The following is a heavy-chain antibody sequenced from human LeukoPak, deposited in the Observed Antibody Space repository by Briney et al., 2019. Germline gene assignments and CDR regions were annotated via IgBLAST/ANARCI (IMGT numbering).Heavy chain of an antibody. CDR3: ARAHGKYDFWSGYSY. V-gene: IGHV3-21*01. J-gene: IGHJ4*02. D-gene: IGHD3-3*01. CDR2: ISSSSSYI. Sequence: GGSLRLSCAASGFTFSSYSMNWVRQAPGKGLEWVSSISSSSSYIYYADSVKGRFTISRDNAKNSLYLQMNSLRAEDTAVYYCARAHGKYDFWSGYSYWGQGTLVTVSS. CDR1: GFTFSSYS.